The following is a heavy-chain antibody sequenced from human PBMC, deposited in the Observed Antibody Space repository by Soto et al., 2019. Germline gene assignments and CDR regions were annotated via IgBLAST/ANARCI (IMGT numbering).Heavy chain of an antibody. J-gene: IGHJ6*02. V-gene: IGHV1-69*13. CDR2: IIPIFGTA. CDR1: GVTFSSYA. D-gene: IGHD3-3*01. CDR3: ARGRITIFGVARGPTTYYYHGMDV. Sequence: ASVQVSCKASGVTFSSYAISWVRQAPGQGLEWMGGIIPIFGTANYAQKFQGRVTITADESTSTAYMELSSLRSEDTAVYYCARGRITIFGVARGPTTYYYHGMDVWGQGTTVTVSS.